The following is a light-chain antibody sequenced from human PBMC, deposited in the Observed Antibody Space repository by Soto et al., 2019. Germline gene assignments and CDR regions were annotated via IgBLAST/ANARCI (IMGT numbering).Light chain of an antibody. J-gene: IGLJ1*01. V-gene: IGLV2-14*01. Sequence: QSPLTQPASVSGSPGQSITISCTGTSSDVGGYNYVSWYQQHPGKAPKLMIYDVSNRPSGVSNRFSGSKSGNTASLTISGLQAEDEADYYCSSYTSSSDVFGTGTKVTVL. CDR3: SSYTSSSDV. CDR1: SSDVGGYNY. CDR2: DVS.